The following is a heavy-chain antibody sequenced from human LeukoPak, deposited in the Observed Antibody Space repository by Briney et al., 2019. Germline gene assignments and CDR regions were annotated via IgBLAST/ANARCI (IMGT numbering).Heavy chain of an antibody. V-gene: IGHV4-31*03. J-gene: IGHJ4*02. CDR1: GGSISTGGYY. CDR2: IYYSGST. CDR3: ARGYGSGSHYFDY. D-gene: IGHD3-10*01. Sequence: SETLSLTCTVSGGSISTGGYYWSWIRQHPGRGLEWIGYIYYSGSTYYNPSLKSRVIISVDTSKNQFSLRLSSVTAADTALYYCARGYGSGSHYFDYWGQGSLVTVSS.